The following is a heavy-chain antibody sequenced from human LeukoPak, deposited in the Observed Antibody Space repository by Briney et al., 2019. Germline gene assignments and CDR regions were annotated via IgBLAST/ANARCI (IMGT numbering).Heavy chain of an antibody. CDR3: AGHHPRNTVDF. CDR2: IYYSGST. D-gene: IGHD2/OR15-2a*01. Sequence: SETLSLTCTVSGGSISSSSYYWGWIRQPPGKGLERIGTIYYSGSTYYNPSLKSRVTISVDTSKNQFSLKLSSVTAADTAVYYCAGHHPRNTVDFWGQGTLVTVSS. J-gene: IGHJ4*02. V-gene: IGHV4-39*01. CDR1: GGSISSSSYY.